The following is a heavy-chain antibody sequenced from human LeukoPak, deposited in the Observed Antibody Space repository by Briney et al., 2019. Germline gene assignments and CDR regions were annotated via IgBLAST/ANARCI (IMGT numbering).Heavy chain of an antibody. Sequence: GGSLRLSCAASGFTFSSYGMNWVRQAPGKGLEWVSGISGSGGSTSYADSVKGRFTISRDNSKNTLYLQMNSLRAEDTAVYYCAKGRHIVVVHYFDYWGQGTLVTVSS. CDR1: GFTFSSYG. V-gene: IGHV3-23*01. CDR3: AKGRHIVVVHYFDY. CDR2: ISGSGGST. D-gene: IGHD2-21*01. J-gene: IGHJ4*02.